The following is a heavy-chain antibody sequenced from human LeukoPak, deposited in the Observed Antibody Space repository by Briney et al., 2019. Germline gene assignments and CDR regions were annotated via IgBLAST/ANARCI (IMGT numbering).Heavy chain of an antibody. CDR1: GFTFSSYG. D-gene: IGHD1-26*01. J-gene: IGHJ6*02. Sequence: GGSLRLSCAASGFTFSSYGMHWVRQAPGKGLEWVAVIWYDGSNKYYADSVKGRFTISRDNSKNTLYLQMNSLRAEDTAVYYCARGSYSHYGMDVWGQGTTVTVSS. CDR2: IWYDGSNK. V-gene: IGHV3-33*01. CDR3: ARGSYSHYGMDV.